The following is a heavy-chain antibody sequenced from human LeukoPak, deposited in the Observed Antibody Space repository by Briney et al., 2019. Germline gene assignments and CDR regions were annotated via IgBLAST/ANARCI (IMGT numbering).Heavy chain of an antibody. Sequence: GGSLRLSCAASGFTFSSYSMNWVRQAPGKGLEWVSSISSSSSYIYYADSVKGRFTISRDNAKNSLYLQMNSLRAEDMAVYYCARGGWLRRSPYYYFDYWGQGTLVTVSS. D-gene: IGHD5-12*01. CDR1: GFTFSSYS. CDR3: ARGGWLRRSPYYYFDY. V-gene: IGHV3-21*01. CDR2: ISSSSSYI. J-gene: IGHJ4*02.